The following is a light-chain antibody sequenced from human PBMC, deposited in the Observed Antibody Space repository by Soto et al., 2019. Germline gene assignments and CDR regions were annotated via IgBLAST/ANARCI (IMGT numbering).Light chain of an antibody. Sequence: QPVLTQPPSASGSPGQSVTISCTGTSSDVGTYKYVSWYQQHPGKAPKLMIYEVTKRPSGVPDRFSGSKSGNTASLTVSGLQAEDEADYYCSSYAGSNNFVFGTGTKVTV. V-gene: IGLV2-8*01. J-gene: IGLJ1*01. CDR2: EVT. CDR1: SSDVGTYKY. CDR3: SSYAGSNNFV.